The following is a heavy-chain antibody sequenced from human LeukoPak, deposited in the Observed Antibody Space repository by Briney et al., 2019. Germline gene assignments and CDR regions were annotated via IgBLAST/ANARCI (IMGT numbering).Heavy chain of an antibody. Sequence: PSETLSLTCNVFGDSMNNYYWSWIQQPPGKGLEWIGNINDSGSTNSNPSLKSRATISVDMSRKHFFLDLSSVTAADTAVYYCTRDLGSHPGFWGQGTLVTVSS. V-gene: IGHV4-59*01. CDR2: INDSGST. CDR3: TRDLGSHPGF. D-gene: IGHD6-13*01. CDR1: GDSMNNYY. J-gene: IGHJ4*02.